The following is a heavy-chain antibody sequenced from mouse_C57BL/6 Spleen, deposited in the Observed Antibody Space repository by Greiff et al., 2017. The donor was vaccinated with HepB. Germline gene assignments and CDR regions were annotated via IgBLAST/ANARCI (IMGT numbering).Heavy chain of an antibody. D-gene: IGHD2-12*01. CDR3: ARQGELLLPYFDY. CDR2: ISSGGSYT. Sequence: EVQRVESGGDLVKPGGSLKLSCAASGFTFSSYGMSWVRQTPDKRLEWVATISSGGSYTYYPDSVKGRFTISRDNAKNTLYLQMSSLKSEDTAMYYCARQGELLLPYFDYWGQGTTLTVSS. V-gene: IGHV5-6*01. CDR1: GFTFSSYG. J-gene: IGHJ2*01.